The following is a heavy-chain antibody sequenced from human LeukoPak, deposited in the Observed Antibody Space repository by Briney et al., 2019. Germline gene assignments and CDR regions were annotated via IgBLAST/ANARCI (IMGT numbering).Heavy chain of an antibody. CDR1: GGSISSYY. D-gene: IGHD6-13*01. CDR2: IYTSGST. J-gene: IGHJ4*02. Sequence: SETLSLTCTVSGGSISSYYWSWIRQPARKGLEWIGRIYTSGSTNYNPSLKSRVTMSVDTSKNQFSLKLSSVTAADTAVYYGVLGAAGTFDYWGQGTLVTVSS. V-gene: IGHV4-4*07. CDR3: VLGAAGTFDY.